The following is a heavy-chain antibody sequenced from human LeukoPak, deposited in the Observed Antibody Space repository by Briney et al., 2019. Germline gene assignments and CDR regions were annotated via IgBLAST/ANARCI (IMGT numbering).Heavy chain of an antibody. J-gene: IGHJ4*02. D-gene: IGHD5-18*01. CDR3: ARSGYSYGPTFDY. V-gene: IGHV3-48*02. CDR1: GFTFSSYS. Sequence: GGSLRLSCAASGFTFSSYSMNWVRQAPGKGLEWVSYISSSSYNIYYADSVKGRFTISRDNARNSLYLQMNSLRDEDTAVYYCARSGYSYGPTFDYWGQGTLVTVSS. CDR2: ISSSSYNI.